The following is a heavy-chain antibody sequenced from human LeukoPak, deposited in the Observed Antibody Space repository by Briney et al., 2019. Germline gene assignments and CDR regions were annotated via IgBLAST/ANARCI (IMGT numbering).Heavy chain of an antibody. V-gene: IGHV3-30*02. J-gene: IGHJ4*02. CDR3: AKDYRASSWVRDYYGSGSYYH. CDR1: GFTFSSYG. CDR2: IRYDGSNK. Sequence: PGGSLRLSCAASGFTFSSYGMHWVRQAPGKGLEWVAFIRYDGSNKYYADSVKGRFTISRDNSKNTLYLQMNSLRAEDTAVYYCAKDYRASSWVRDYYGSGSYYHWGQGTLVTVSS. D-gene: IGHD3-10*01.